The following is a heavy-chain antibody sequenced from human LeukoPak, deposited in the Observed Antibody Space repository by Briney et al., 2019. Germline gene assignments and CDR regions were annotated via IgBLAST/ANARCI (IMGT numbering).Heavy chain of an antibody. D-gene: IGHD3-10*01. CDR3: ARYRYGSGLIN. CDR1: GDSVSSNSPT. Sequence: SQTLSLTCAISGDSVSSNSPTWNWIRQSPSRGLEWLGRTYYRSKWYNEYAVSVKSRITINPDTSNNQFYLHLNSVTPEDTAVYYCARYRYGSGLINWGQGTLVTVSS. J-gene: IGHJ4*02. V-gene: IGHV6-1*01. CDR2: TYYRSKWYN.